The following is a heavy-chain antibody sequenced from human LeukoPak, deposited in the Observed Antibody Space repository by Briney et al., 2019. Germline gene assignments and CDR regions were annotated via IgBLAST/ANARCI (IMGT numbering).Heavy chain of an antibody. CDR3: ARVRDPY. CDR1: EGSFRGYY. Sequence: SRPLSVTCRVQEGSFRGYYWTWVGHPPGRGLEWIGEISHRGSTNSKPSLTSRVTISVDTSKNQFSPKLHSVTAADTAMYYCARVRDPYWGQGTLVTVSS. J-gene: IGHJ4*02. D-gene: IGHD5-24*01. CDR2: ISHRGST. V-gene: IGHV4-34*01.